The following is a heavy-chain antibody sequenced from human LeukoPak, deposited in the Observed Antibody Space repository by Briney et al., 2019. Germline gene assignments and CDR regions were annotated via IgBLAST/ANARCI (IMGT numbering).Heavy chain of an antibody. CDR1: GFTFSSYS. J-gene: IGHJ6*02. D-gene: IGHD6-13*01. CDR2: ISSSSSYI. V-gene: IGHV3-21*01. CDR3: ARDPSDTGAAAVSDYYYGMDV. Sequence: NPGGSLRLSCAASGFTFSSYSMNWVRQAPGKGLEWVSSISSSSSYIYYADSVKGRFTISRDNAKNSLYLQMNSLRAEDTAVYYCARDPSDTGAAAVSDYYYGMDVWGQGTTVTVSS.